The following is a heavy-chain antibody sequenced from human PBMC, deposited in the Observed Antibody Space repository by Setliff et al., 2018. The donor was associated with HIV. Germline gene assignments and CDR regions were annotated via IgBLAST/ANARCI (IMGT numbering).Heavy chain of an antibody. D-gene: IGHD1-26*01. V-gene: IGHV1-18*01. CDR3: ARDASPSGSYSNWFDP. Sequence: ASVKVSCKASGYTFTSYGISWVRQAPGQGLEWMGWISAYNGNTNYAQKLQGRVTMTTDTSASTAYMELRSLRSDDTAVYYCARDASPSGSYSNWFDPWGQGTLVTVSS. CDR1: GYTFTSYG. J-gene: IGHJ5*02. CDR2: ISAYNGNT.